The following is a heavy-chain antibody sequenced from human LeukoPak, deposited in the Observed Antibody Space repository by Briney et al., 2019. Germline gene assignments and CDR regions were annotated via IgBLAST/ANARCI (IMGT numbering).Heavy chain of an antibody. Sequence: PGGSLRLSCAASGFTFSICGMTWVRQAPGKGLEWVSAIRGSGDTTHYADSVKGRFTISRDNSKNTLYLQMNSLRAEDTAVYYCARLAAISGSDYPDDWGQGTLVTVSS. J-gene: IGHJ4*02. CDR2: IRGSGDTT. V-gene: IGHV3-23*01. D-gene: IGHD1-26*01. CDR3: ARLAAISGSDYPDD. CDR1: GFTFSICG.